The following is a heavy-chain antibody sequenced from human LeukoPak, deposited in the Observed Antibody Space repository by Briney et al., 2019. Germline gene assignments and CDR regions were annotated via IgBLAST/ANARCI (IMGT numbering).Heavy chain of an antibody. V-gene: IGHV1-69*13. J-gene: IGHJ4*02. CDR1: GGTFSSYA. Sequence: ASVKVSCKASGGTFSSYAISWVRQAPGQGLEWMGGIIPIFGTANYAQKFQGRVTITADESTNTAYMELRSLRSDDTAVYYCARDGWSLDSWRDYYNGYWGQGTLVTVSS. CDR3: ARDGWSLDSWRDYYNGY. D-gene: IGHD3-3*01. CDR2: IIPIFGTA.